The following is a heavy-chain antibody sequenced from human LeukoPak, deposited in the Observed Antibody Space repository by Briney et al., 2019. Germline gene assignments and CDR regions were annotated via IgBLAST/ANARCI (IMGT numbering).Heavy chain of an antibody. D-gene: IGHD3-10*01. J-gene: IGHJ4*02. CDR3: ARDFPYHSSGSYYNEAFDY. CDR1: GFTFSSYS. V-gene: IGHV3-48*01. Sequence: PGGSLRLSCAASGFTFSSYSMNWVRQAPGKGLEWVSYISSSSSTIYYADSVKGRFTISRDNAKNSLYLQMNSLRAEDTAVYYCARDFPYHSSGSYYNEAFDYWGQGTLVTVSS. CDR2: ISSSSSTI.